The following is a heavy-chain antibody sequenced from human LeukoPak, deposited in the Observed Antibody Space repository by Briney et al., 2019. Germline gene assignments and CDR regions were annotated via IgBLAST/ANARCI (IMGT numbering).Heavy chain of an antibody. D-gene: IGHD5-18*01. CDR2: ISGDGGST. Sequence: GGSLRLSCAASGFTFDDYAMHWVRQAPGKGLEWVSLISGDGGSTYYADSVKGRFTISRDNSKNSLYLQMNSLRTEDTALYYCATEIQLWLGYYYYGMDVWGQGTTVTVCS. J-gene: IGHJ6*02. CDR3: ATEIQLWLGYYYYGMDV. CDR1: GFTFDDYA. V-gene: IGHV3-43*02.